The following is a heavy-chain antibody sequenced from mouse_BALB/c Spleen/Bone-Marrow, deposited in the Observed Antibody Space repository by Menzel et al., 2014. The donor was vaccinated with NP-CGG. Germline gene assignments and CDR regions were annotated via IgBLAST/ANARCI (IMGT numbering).Heavy chain of an antibody. CDR1: GYTFTEYT. Sequence: EVHLVESGPELVKPGASVKISCKPSGYTFTEYTMHWVKQSHVKSLEWIGGINPNNGGTSYDQKFKDKATWTVDKSSSTAYMELRSLTSEDSAVYYCARGWLLRHYFDYWGQGTTLTVSS. CDR3: ARGWLLRHYFDY. J-gene: IGHJ2*01. CDR2: INPNNGGT. D-gene: IGHD2-3*01. V-gene: IGHV1-18*01.